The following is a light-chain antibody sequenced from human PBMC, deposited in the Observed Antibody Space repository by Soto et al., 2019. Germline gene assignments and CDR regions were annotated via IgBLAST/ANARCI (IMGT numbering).Light chain of an antibody. J-gene: IGKJ4*01. CDR3: QQYGRSPLT. CDR2: GAS. V-gene: IGKV3-20*01. Sequence: EIVLTQSPGTLSLSPGERATLSCTCSQSVSCSSVAGFQQNPGQDPRLRIHGASSRATGIPDMFSGSWAGTDFTLTISRLETEEGAVYHCQQYGRSPLTFGGGTKVDI. CDR1: QSVSCSS.